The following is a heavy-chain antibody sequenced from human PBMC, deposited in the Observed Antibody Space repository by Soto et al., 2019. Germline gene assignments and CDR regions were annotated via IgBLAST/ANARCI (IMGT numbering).Heavy chain of an antibody. CDR1: GYTFSTYG. CDR2: IGAYNDDT. Sequence: QVQLVQSGAEVKKPGASVKVSCKASGYTFSTYGVSSVRQAPGQGLEWMGWIGAYNDDTYYAQNFQGRVTMTTDTPTTTSYMELRNLRPDDTAVYFCARDWRGAEGFDPWCKGTLVTVSS. D-gene: IGHD3-3*01. J-gene: IGHJ5*02. CDR3: ARDWRGAEGFDP. V-gene: IGHV1-18*01.